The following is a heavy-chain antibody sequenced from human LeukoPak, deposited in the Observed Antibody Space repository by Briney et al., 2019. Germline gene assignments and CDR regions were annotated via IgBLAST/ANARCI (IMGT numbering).Heavy chain of an antibody. D-gene: IGHD2-2*01. V-gene: IGHV4-30-4*01. CDR2: IYDDGNT. CDR1: GGSLIIGDYY. CDR3: ARAPGYCSRTRCYDRGLSYHYYYYYGMDV. Sequence: SQTLSLTCTLSGGSLIIGDYYWGWIRQPPGKGLEWIGYIYDDGNTYYNPSLKSRVTISVDTSKNQFSLKLSSVTAADTAEYYCARAPGYCSRTRCYDRGLSYHYYYYYGMDVWGQGTTVTVSS. J-gene: IGHJ6*02.